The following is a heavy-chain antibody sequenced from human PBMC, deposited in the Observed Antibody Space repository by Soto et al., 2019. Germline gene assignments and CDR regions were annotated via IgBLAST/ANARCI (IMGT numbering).Heavy chain of an antibody. Sequence: QVQLVQSGAEVKKPGASVKVSCKASGYTFTSYDINWVRQATGQGLEWMGWMDPDSGDTGYAQKFQGRVTMTRKPSISTAYKELSSRRSEDTAVDYCGRGWGGGTGTQTWFDPWGQGTLVTVSS. CDR3: GRGWGGGTGTQTWFDP. CDR1: GYTFTSYD. D-gene: IGHD1-7*01. V-gene: IGHV1-8*01. J-gene: IGHJ5*02. CDR2: MDPDSGDT.